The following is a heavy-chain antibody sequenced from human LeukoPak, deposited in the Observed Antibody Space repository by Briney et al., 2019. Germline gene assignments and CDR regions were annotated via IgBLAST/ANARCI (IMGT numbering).Heavy chain of an antibody. CDR1: GGSFSGYY. CDR2: INHSGST. V-gene: IGHV4-34*01. Sequence: SETLSLTCAVYGGSFSGYYWSWIRQPPGKGLEWIGEINHSGSTNYNPSLKSRVTISVDTSKNQFSLKLSSVTAADTAVYYCARGSAVAGMDVWGKGPTVTVSS. CDR3: ARGSAVAGMDV. J-gene: IGHJ6*04. D-gene: IGHD6-19*01.